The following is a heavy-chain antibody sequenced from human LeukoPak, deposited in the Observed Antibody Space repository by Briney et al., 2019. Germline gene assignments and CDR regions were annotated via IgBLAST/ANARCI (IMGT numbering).Heavy chain of an antibody. D-gene: IGHD6-13*01. CDR2: INHSGST. CDR1: GGSFSGYY. Sequence: SETLSLTYAVYGGSFSGYYWSWIRQPPGKGLEWIGEINHSGSTNYNPSLKSRVTISVDTSKNQFSLKLSSVTAADTAVYYCARGPDSSSSIDYWGQGTLVTVSS. CDR3: ARGPDSSSSIDY. J-gene: IGHJ4*02. V-gene: IGHV4-34*01.